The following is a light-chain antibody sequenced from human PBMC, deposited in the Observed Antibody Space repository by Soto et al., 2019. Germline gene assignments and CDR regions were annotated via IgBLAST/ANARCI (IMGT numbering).Light chain of an antibody. CDR3: ETWDSNTRV. V-gene: IGLV4-60*03. Sequence: QSVLTQSSSASASLGSSFKLTCTLSSGHSSYIIAWHQQQPGKAPRYLMKLEGSGSYNKGSGVPDRFSGSSSGADRYLTISNLQSEDEADYYCETWDSNTRVFGGGTKVTVL. J-gene: IGLJ3*02. CDR1: SGHSSYI. CDR2: LEGSGSY.